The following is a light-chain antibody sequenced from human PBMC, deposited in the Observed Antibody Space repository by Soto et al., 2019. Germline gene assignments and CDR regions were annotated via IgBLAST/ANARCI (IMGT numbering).Light chain of an antibody. CDR1: QSVRSN. CDR2: DAS. J-gene: IGKJ2*01. V-gene: IGKV3-15*01. CDR3: QQYNDWPPYT. Sequence: EIVMTQSPATLSVSPGERATLSCRASQSVRSNLAWYQQKPGRPPRLLIYDASTRATGIPARFSGSASGTEFTLTISSLQSEDFAVYYCQQYNDWPPYTFGQGTKLEIK.